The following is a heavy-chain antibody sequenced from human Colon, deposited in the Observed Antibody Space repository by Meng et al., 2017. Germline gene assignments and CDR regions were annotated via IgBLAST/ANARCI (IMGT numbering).Heavy chain of an antibody. J-gene: IGHJ4*02. CDR3: ALKGSFFDS. CDR2: IGNNGRPI. D-gene: IGHD1-26*01. CDR1: GFYFNDYY. Sequence: QVQLVESGGGLVKPGGSLRLSCVGSGFYFNDYYMSWTRQTPGKGLEWVANIGNNGRPIFYADSVKGRFTISRDNARNSLYLQMDSLTVEDTALYYCALKGSFFDSWGQGALVTVSS. V-gene: IGHV3-11*01.